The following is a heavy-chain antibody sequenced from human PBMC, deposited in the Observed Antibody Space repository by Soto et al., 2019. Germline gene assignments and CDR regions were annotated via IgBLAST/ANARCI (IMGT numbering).Heavy chain of an antibody. V-gene: IGHV1-46*01. J-gene: IGHJ4*02. CDR2: INPSGGST. CDR1: GYTFTIYY. CDR3: ARDKTVKHYYDSEGFDY. D-gene: IGHD3-22*01. Sequence: ASVKVSCKAAGYTFTIYYMHWVRQAPRQGFEWMGIINPSGGSTSYAQKFQGRVTMTRDTSTSTVYMELSSLRSEDTAVYYCARDKTVKHYYDSEGFDYWGQGTLVTVSS.